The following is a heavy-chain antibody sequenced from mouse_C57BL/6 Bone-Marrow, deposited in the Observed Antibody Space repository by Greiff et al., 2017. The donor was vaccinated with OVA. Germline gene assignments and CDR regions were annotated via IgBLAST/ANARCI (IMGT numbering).Heavy chain of an antibody. CDR1: GFTFSDYG. J-gene: IGHJ4*01. CDR2: ISSGSSTI. CDR3: ARRDYGRRDYAMDY. V-gene: IGHV5-17*01. D-gene: IGHD1-1*01. Sequence: EVKVVESGGGLVKPGGSLKLSCAASGFTFSDYGMHWVRQAPEKGLEWVAYISSGSSTIYYADTVKGRFTISRDNAKNTLFLQMTSLRSEDTAMYYCARRDYGRRDYAMDYCGQGTAVTVSS.